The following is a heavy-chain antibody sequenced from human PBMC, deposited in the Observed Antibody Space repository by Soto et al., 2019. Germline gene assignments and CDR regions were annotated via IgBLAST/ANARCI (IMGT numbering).Heavy chain of an antibody. Sequence: PGGSLRLSCAASGFTFSSYWMHWVRQAPGKGLVWVSAISGSGGSTYYADSVKGRFTISRDNSKNTLYLQMNSLRAEDTAVYYCAKDLRYSSSWYGYPWFDPWGQGTLVTVSS. D-gene: IGHD6-13*01. V-gene: IGHV3-23*01. J-gene: IGHJ5*02. CDR3: AKDLRYSSSWYGYPWFDP. CDR1: GFTFSSYW. CDR2: ISGSGGST.